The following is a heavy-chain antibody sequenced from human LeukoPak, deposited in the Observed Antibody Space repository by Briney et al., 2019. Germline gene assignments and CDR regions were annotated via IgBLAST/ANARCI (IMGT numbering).Heavy chain of an antibody. CDR3: AKTRRTYGSGSYYMGYYFDY. J-gene: IGHJ4*02. CDR2: ISGSGGST. V-gene: IGHV3-23*01. Sequence: GGSLRLSCAASGFTFSSYAMSWVRQAPGKGLEWVSAISGSGGSTYYADSVKGRFTISRDNSENTLYLQMNSLRAEDTAVYYCAKTRRTYGSGSYYMGYYFDYWGQGTLVTVSS. CDR1: GFTFSSYA. D-gene: IGHD3-10*01.